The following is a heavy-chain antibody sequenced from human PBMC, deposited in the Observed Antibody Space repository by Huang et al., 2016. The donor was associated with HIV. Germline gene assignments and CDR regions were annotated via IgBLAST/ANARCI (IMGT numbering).Heavy chain of an antibody. J-gene: IGHJ4*02. D-gene: IGHD1-1*01. Sequence: EVQLVQSGAEVKKPGESLKISCKGSGYSFTSYWIGWVRQMPGKGLEWVGIIDPGDADARYSPSYQGQVTISADKSISTAYLQWSSLKASDTAMYYCARLSTTWYFDYWGQGTLVTVSS. CDR3: ARLSTTWYFDY. CDR2: IDPGDADA. CDR1: GYSFTSYW. V-gene: IGHV5-51*01.